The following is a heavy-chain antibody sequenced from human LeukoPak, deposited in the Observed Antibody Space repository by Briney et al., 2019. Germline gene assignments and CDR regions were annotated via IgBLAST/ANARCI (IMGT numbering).Heavy chain of an antibody. CDR1: GGSFSGYY. CDR2: INHSGST. D-gene: IGHD3-10*01. V-gene: IGHV4-34*01. Sequence: SETLSLTCAVYGGSFSGYYWSWIRQPPGKGLEWIGGINHSGSTNYNPSLKSRVTISVDTSKNQFSLKLSSVTAADTAVYYCARGDYYGSGSYYQTASRLGYYYGMDVWGQGTTVTVSS. CDR3: ARGDYYGSGSYYQTASRLGYYYGMDV. J-gene: IGHJ6*02.